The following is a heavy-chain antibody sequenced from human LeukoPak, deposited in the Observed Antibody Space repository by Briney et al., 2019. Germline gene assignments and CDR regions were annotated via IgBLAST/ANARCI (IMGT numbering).Heavy chain of an antibody. CDR2: ITISGHTK. J-gene: IGHJ5*02. V-gene: IGHV3-48*03. CDR1: GFDLNTYE. CDR3: ARGDPHADL. Sequence: GGSLRLSCAASGFDLNTYEMNWVRQAPGKGLEWIADITISGHTKNYADSVKGRFTISRNNARTSLYLQMNSLRVEDTGVYYCARGDPHADLWGQGTRVTVSS.